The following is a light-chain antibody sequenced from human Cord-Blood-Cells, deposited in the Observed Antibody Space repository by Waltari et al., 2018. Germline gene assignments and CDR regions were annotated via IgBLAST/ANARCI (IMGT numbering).Light chain of an antibody. CDR2: RNN. CDR1: SSNLGSNY. Sequence: QSVLTQPPSASGTPGQRVTISCSGSSSNLGSNYGYWYQQLPGTAPKLLIYRNNPRPSGVPDRFSGSKSGTSASLAISGLRSEDEADYYCAAWDDSLSGWVFGGGTKLTVL. J-gene: IGLJ3*02. CDR3: AAWDDSLSGWV. V-gene: IGLV1-47*01.